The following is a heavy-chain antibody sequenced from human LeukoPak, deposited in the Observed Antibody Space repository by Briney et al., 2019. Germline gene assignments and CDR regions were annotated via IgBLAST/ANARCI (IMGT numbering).Heavy chain of an antibody. CDR2: INPNSGGT. CDR1: GYTFTSYD. D-gene: IGHD6-6*01. Sequence: ASVKVSCKASGYTFTSYDINWVRQATGQGLEWMGWINPNSGGTNYAQKFQGRVTMTRDTSISTAYMELSRLRSDDTAVYYCARDILAARPETYDYWGQGTLVTVSS. V-gene: IGHV1-2*02. CDR3: ARDILAARPETYDY. J-gene: IGHJ4*02.